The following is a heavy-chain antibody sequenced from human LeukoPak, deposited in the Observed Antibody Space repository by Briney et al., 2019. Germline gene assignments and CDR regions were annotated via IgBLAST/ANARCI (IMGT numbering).Heavy chain of an antibody. CDR3: ARGPLVRGVIRDTDFDY. V-gene: IGHV1-2*06. D-gene: IGHD3-10*01. CDR2: INPNSGGT. Sequence: ASVTVSFKASGYTFTGYYMHWVRQAPGQGLEWMGRINPNSGGTNYAQKFQGRVTMTRDTSISTAYMELSRLRSDDTAVYYCARGPLVRGVIRDTDFDYWGQGTLVTVSS. J-gene: IGHJ4*02. CDR1: GYTFTGYY.